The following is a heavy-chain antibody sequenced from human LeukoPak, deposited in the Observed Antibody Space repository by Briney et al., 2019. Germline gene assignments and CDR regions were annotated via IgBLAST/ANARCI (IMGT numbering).Heavy chain of an antibody. V-gene: IGHV3-23*01. D-gene: IGHD3-10*01. CDR2: LSGSGGST. J-gene: IGHJ4*02. CDR3: ANLLWFGELTLDY. CDR1: GFTFSSYG. Sequence: PGGSLRLSCAASGFTFSSYGMSWVRQAPGKGLEWVSALSGSGGSTYYADSVKGRFTISRDNSKNTLYLQMNSLRAEDTAVYYCANLLWFGELTLDYWGQGTLVTVSS.